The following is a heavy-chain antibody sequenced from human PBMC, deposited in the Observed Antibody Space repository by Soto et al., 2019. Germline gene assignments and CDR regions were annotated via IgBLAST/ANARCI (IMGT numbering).Heavy chain of an antibody. V-gene: IGHV1-69*13. J-gene: IGHJ4*02. CDR3: AREGRQWDCSSTSCYISLYYFDY. CDR2: IIPIFGTA. CDR1: GGTFSSYA. D-gene: IGHD2-2*02. Sequence: GASVKVSCKASGGTFSSYAISWVRQAPGQGLEWMGGIIPIFGTANYAQKFQGRVTITADESTSTAYMELSSLRSEDTAVYYCAREGRQWDCSSTSCYISLYYFDYWGQGTLVTVSS.